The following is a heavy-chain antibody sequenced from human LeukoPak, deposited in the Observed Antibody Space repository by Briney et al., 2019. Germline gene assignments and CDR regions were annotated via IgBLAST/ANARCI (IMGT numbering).Heavy chain of an antibody. D-gene: IGHD2-15*01. J-gene: IGHJ5*02. CDR2: INHSGST. Sequence: PSETLSLTCAVYGGSFSGYYWSWIHQPPGKGLEWIGEINHSGSTNYNPSLKSRVTISVDTSKNQFSLKLSSVTAADTAVYYCARRYCSGGSCHWFDPWGQGTLVTVSS. CDR1: GGSFSGYY. V-gene: IGHV4-34*01. CDR3: ARRYCSGGSCHWFDP.